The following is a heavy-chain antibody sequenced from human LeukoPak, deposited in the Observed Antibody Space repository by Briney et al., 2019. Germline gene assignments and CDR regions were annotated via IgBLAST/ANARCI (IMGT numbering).Heavy chain of an antibody. CDR3: ARVGRLSRYCSGGSCSYFDY. V-gene: IGHV1-2*06. CDR1: GYTFTGYY. CDR2: INPNSGGT. Sequence: GASVKVSCKASGYTFTGYYMHWVRQAPGQGLEWMGRINPNSGGTNYAQKFQGRVTMTRDTSISTAYMELSRLRSDDTAVYYCARVGRLSRYCSGGSCSYFDYWGQGTLVTVSS. D-gene: IGHD2-15*01. J-gene: IGHJ4*02.